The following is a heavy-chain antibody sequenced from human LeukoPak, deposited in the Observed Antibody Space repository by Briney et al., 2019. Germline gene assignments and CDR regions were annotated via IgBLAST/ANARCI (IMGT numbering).Heavy chain of an antibody. J-gene: IGHJ5*02. CDR3: ARGPQKYYDFWSGYYYGNWFDP. V-gene: IGHV1-8*01. CDR2: MNPNSGNT. Sequence: ASVTVSCKASGYTFTSYDINWVRQATGQVLEWMGWMNPNSGNTGYAQKFQGRVTMTRNTSISTAYMELSSLRSEDTAVYYCARGPQKYYDFWSGYYYGNWFDPWGQGTLVTVSS. D-gene: IGHD3-3*01. CDR1: GYTFTSYD.